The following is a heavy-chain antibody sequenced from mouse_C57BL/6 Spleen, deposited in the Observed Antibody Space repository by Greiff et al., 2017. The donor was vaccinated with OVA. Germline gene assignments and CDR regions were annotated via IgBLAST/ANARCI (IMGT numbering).Heavy chain of an antibody. CDR1: GYTFTSYW. J-gene: IGHJ2*01. CDR2: IHPTSGST. D-gene: IGHD1-1*01. Sequence: QVQLQQSGAELVKPGASVKLSCKASGYTFTSYWMHWVKQRPGQGLEWIGMIHPTSGSTNYNEKFKSKATLTVDKSSSTAYMQLSSLTSEDSAVYYCAREGTTVVEYFDYWGQGTTLTVSS. CDR3: AREGTTVVEYFDY. V-gene: IGHV1-64*01.